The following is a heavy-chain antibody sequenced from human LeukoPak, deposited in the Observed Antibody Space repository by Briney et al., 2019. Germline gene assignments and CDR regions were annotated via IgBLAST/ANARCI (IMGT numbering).Heavy chain of an antibody. V-gene: IGHV3-23*01. CDR3: ARDQGVHCSGGSCTAFDI. Sequence: GGSLRLSCAASGFTFDDYGMSWVRQAPGKGLEWVSAISGSGGSSTYYADSVKGRFTISRHNAKNSLYLQMNSLRAEDTAVYYCARDQGVHCSGGSCTAFDIWGQGTMVAVSS. CDR1: GFTFDDYG. CDR2: ISGSGGSST. J-gene: IGHJ3*02. D-gene: IGHD2-15*01.